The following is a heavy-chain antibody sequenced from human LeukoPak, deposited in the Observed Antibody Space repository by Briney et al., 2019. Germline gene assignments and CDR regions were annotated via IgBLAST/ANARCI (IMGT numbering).Heavy chain of an antibody. J-gene: IGHJ4*02. Sequence: SQTLSLTCAISGDSVSINDAGWHWIRQSPSRGLEWLGKTYYRSKWFDEYAPSVKSRITINPDTPKNHFSLHLNSVTPEDTAVYYCARSTSYSFDYWGQGTLVTVSS. D-gene: IGHD6-6*01. CDR1: GDSVSINDAG. CDR3: ARSTSYSFDY. CDR2: TYYRSKWFD. V-gene: IGHV6-1*01.